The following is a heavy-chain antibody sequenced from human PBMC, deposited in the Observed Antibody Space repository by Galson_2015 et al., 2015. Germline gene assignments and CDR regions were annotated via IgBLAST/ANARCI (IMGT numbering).Heavy chain of an antibody. CDR3: AKDRSDWELLSFDY. Sequence: SLRLSCAASGFTFSNYAMSWVRQAPGKGLEWVSAIGGNGYNTYYADSVKGRFTISRDKSKNTLYLQMNSLRAEDTAVYYCAKDRSDWELLSFDYWGQGTLVTVSS. CDR1: GFTFSNYA. D-gene: IGHD1-26*01. CDR2: IGGNGYNT. J-gene: IGHJ4*02. V-gene: IGHV3-23*01.